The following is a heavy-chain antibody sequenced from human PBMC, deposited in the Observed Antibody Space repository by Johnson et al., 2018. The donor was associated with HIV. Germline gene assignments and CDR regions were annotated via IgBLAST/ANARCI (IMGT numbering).Heavy chain of an antibody. D-gene: IGHD2-8*02. CDR2: IRYDGSYK. V-gene: IGHV3-30*02. Sequence: QVQLVESGGGVVQPGRSLRLSCAACGFTFSSYGMHWVRQAPGKGLEWVAFIRYDGSYKYYAASVKGRFTISRDNSKSTLYLQMNSLSAEDTAVYYCARVRTGRENVFDIWGQGTTVTVSS. J-gene: IGHJ3*02. CDR1: GFTFSSYG. CDR3: ARVRTGRENVFDI.